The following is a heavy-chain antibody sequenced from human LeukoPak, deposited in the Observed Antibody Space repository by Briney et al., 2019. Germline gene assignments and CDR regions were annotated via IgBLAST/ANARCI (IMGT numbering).Heavy chain of an antibody. CDR3: ARSRYSGYDRALDY. CDR2: VNPNSGGT. CDR1: GYTFTGYY. J-gene: IGHJ4*02. D-gene: IGHD5-12*01. Sequence: GASVKVSCKASGYTFTGYYMHWVRQAPGQGLEWIGWVNPNSGGTNYAQKFQGRVTMTRDTSISTAYMELSRLRSDDTAVYYCARSRYSGYDRALDYWGQGTLVTVSS. V-gene: IGHV1-2*02.